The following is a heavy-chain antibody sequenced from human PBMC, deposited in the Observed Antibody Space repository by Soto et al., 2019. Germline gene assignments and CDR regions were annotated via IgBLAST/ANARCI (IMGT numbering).Heavy chain of an antibody. J-gene: IGHJ5*02. CDR2: IYYSGST. V-gene: IGHV4-30-4*01. CDR1: GGSISSGDYY. D-gene: IGHD3-10*01. Sequence: QVQLQESGPGLVKPSQTLSLTCTVSGGSISSGDYYWSWIRQPPGKGLEWIGYIYYSGSTYYNPSLQSRINIPVDTAKNQFSPKLSSVTAADPAVYYWARTFGGWDFLAVRKWFDPWGQGTLVTVSS. CDR3: ARTFGGWDFLAVRKWFDP.